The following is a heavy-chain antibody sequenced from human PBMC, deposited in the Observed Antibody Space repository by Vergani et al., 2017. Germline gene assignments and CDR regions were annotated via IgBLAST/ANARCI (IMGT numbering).Heavy chain of an antibody. V-gene: IGHV4-61*02. CDR3: ARGRRRGAGDRGNIDY. D-gene: IGHD3-16*01. CDR2: IYTSGST. CDR1: GGSISSGSYY. J-gene: IGHJ4*02. Sequence: QVQLQESGPGLVKPSQTLSLTCTVSGGSISSGSYYWSWIRQPAGKGLEWIGRIYTSGSTNSNPSLKSRVTISVDTSKNQFSLKLSSVTAADTAVYYCARGRRRGAGDRGNIDYWGQGNLVTGSS.